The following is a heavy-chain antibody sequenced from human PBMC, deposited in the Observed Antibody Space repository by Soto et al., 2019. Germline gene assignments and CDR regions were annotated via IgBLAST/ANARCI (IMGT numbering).Heavy chain of an antibody. D-gene: IGHD1-26*01. Sequence: QVQLVESGGGVVQPGRSLRLSCAASGFTFSSYGMHWVRQAPGKGLEWVAVISYDGSNKYYADSVKGRFTISRDNSKNTLYLQMNSLRAEDTAVYNYAKDVVVGATTGLGDYYYYYGMDVWGQGTTVTVSS. J-gene: IGHJ6*02. CDR1: GFTFSSYG. CDR2: ISYDGSNK. CDR3: AKDVVVGATTGLGDYYYYYGMDV. V-gene: IGHV3-30*18.